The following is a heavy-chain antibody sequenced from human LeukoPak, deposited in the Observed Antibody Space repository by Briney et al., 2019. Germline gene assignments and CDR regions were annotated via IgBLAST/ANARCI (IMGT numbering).Heavy chain of an antibody. V-gene: IGHV3-23*01. CDR1: GFTFSRYA. J-gene: IGHJ4*02. CDR2: VSGSGGST. D-gene: IGHD1-26*01. CDR3: AKARPRELYEFDY. Sequence: GGSLRLSCAASGFTFSRYAMSWVRQAPGKGLEWVSAVSGSGGSTYYADSAKGRFTISRDNSKNTLYLQMNSLRAEDTAVYYCAKARPRELYEFDYWGQGTVVTVSS.